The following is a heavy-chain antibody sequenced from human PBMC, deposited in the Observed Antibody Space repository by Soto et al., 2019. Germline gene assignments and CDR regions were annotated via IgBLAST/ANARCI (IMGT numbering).Heavy chain of an antibody. Sequence: GGSLRLSCVASGFSFSEYGMSWVRQTPQKTLEWVASISGNKMNTFYPDSVKGRFTISRDNSNNTLNLQMNSLRAEDTAVYYCAKEGSSSWYEPYYFDYWGQGTLVTV. D-gene: IGHD6-13*01. CDR1: GFSFSEYG. J-gene: IGHJ4*02. CDR2: ISGNKMNT. CDR3: AKEGSSSWYEPYYFDY. V-gene: IGHV3-23*01.